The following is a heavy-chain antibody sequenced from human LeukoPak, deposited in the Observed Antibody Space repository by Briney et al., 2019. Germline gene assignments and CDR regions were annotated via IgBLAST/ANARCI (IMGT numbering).Heavy chain of an antibody. D-gene: IGHD6-19*01. J-gene: IGHJ4*02. CDR1: GFTFSNTW. Sequence: PGGSLRLSCTASGFTFSNTWMSWVRQAPGKGPEWVGHIKSKTDGGTTDYAAPVKGRFTISRDDSKNTLYLQMSSLKTEDTAVYYCTTHRLVLDYWGQGTLVPVSS. CDR3: TTHRLVLDY. CDR2: IKSKTDGGTT. V-gene: IGHV3-15*01.